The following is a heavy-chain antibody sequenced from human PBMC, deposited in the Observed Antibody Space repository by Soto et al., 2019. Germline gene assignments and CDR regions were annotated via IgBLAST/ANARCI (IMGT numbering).Heavy chain of an antibody. V-gene: IGHV3-23*01. CDR3: AKDLFDYGNYDYFGH. CDR1: GFAFNNYA. D-gene: IGHD4-4*01. J-gene: IGHJ5*02. Sequence: PGGSLRLSCAASGFAFNNYAMSWVRQAPGRGLEWVSSISGSGGSIYYADSVEGRFTISRDNSKNTLFLQMNGLTAGDTAVYYCAKDLFDYGNYDYFGHWGQGALVTVSS. CDR2: ISGSGGSI.